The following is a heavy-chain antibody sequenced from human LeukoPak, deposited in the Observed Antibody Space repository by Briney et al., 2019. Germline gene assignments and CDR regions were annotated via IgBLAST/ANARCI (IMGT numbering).Heavy chain of an antibody. D-gene: IGHD6-19*01. CDR2: VSAGGDKT. CDR1: GFTFSNYA. Sequence: GGSLRLSCAASGFTFSNYAMSCVRQAPGKGLEWVSGVSAGGDKTDYAESVKGRFTISRDDSKNTVYMQMTSVTAEDTARYYCAKKRTPVAGTNYFDYWGLGTLVTVSS. V-gene: IGHV3-23*01. CDR3: AKKRTPVAGTNYFDY. J-gene: IGHJ4*02.